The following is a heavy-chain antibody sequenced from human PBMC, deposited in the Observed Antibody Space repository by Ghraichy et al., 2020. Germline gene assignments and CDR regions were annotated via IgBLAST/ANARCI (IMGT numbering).Heavy chain of an antibody. CDR2: INHSGST. V-gene: IGHV4-34*01. J-gene: IGHJ6*03. Sequence: SETLSLTCAVYGGSFSGYYWSWIRQPPGKGLEWIGEINHSGSTNYNPSLKSRVTISVDTSKNQFSLKLSSVTAADTAVYYCARAHGSGSYSRAYYYYYMDVWGKGTTVTVSS. CDR3: ARAHGSGSYSRAYYYYYMDV. D-gene: IGHD3-10*01. CDR1: GGSFSGYY.